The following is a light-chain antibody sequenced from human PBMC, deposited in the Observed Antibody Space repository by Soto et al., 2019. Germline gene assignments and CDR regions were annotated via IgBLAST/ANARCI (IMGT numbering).Light chain of an antibody. Sequence: DIQVTQSPPTLSASVGDRVTITCRASQTISTWMAWYQQKPGKAHKLLVYDASTLQSGVASRFSGSGSGTEFTLTISSLQPDDFATYYCQHYNSYSEAFGQGTKV. V-gene: IGKV1-5*01. CDR2: DAS. CDR1: QTISTW. CDR3: QHYNSYSEA. J-gene: IGKJ1*01.